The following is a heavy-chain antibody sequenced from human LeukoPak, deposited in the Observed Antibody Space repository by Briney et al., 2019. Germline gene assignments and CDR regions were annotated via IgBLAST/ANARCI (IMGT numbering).Heavy chain of an antibody. CDR1: GGAISSDNDC. CDR3: ARISDE. CDR2: INYSGTT. J-gene: IGHJ4*02. Sequence: SETLSLTCTVSGGAISSDNDCPGWIRQPPGKGLEWIGSINYSGTTYYNPSLKSRVSISVDTSRTQFSLRLSSATAADTAVYYCARISDEWRQASLVTVSS. V-gene: IGHV4-39*01.